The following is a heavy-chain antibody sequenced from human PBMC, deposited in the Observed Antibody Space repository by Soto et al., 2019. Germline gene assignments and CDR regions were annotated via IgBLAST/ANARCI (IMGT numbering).Heavy chain of an antibody. CDR3: ARALLRGSGKDVNWFDP. J-gene: IGHJ5*02. D-gene: IGHD3-10*01. CDR1: GYTFTSYG. V-gene: IGHV1-18*01. Sequence: ASVKVSCKASGYTFTSYGISWVRQAPGQGLEWMGWISAYNGNTNYAQKLQGRVTMTTDTSTSTAYMELRSLRSDDTAVYYCARALLRGSGKDVNWFDPWGQGTLVTVSS. CDR2: ISAYNGNT.